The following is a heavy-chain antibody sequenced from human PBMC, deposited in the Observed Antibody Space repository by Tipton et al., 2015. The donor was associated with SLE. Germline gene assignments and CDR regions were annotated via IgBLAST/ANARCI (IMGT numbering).Heavy chain of an antibody. J-gene: IGHJ5*02. CDR1: GYTFTSYY. Sequence: QSGPEVKKPGASVKVSCKASGYTFTSYYMHWVRQAPGQGLEWMGIINPSGGSTSYAQKFQGRVTMTRDTSTSTVYMELSSLRSEDTAVYYCARDLPTVTTRYNWFDPWGQGTLVPVSS. D-gene: IGHD4-11*01. V-gene: IGHV1-46*01. CDR3: ARDLPTVTTRYNWFDP. CDR2: INPSGGST.